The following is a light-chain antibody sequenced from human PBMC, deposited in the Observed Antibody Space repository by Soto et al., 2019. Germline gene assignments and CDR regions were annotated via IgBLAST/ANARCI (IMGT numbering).Light chain of an antibody. CDR1: SSDVGSYDL. V-gene: IGLV2-23*02. Sequence: QSALTQPASVSGSPGQSITISCTGTSSDVGSYDLVSWYQHHPGKAPKLTIYEANKRPSGVSNRFSGSKSGNTASLTISGLQAEDEADYYCCSYAGSSIFKFGGGTKLTVL. CDR3: CSYAGSSIFK. J-gene: IGLJ2*01. CDR2: EAN.